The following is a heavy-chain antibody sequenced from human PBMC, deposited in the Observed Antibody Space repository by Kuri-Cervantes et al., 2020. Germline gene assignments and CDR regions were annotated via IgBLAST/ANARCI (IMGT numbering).Heavy chain of an antibody. CDR3: AKGLRGYSYGPKEYQNYYYYGMDV. J-gene: IGHJ6*02. V-gene: IGHV3-30*18. CDR2: ISYDGSNK. D-gene: IGHD5-18*01. CDR1: GFTFSSYG. Sequence: GGSLRLSCAASGFTFSSYGMHWVRQAPGKGLEWVAVISYDGSNKYYADSVKGRFTISRDNSKNTLYLQMNSLRAEDTAVYYCAKGLRGYSYGPKEYQNYYYYGMDVWGQGTTVTVSS.